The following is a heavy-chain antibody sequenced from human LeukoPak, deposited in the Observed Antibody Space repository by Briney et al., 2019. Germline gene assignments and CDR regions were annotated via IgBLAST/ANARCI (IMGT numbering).Heavy chain of an antibody. J-gene: IGHJ4*02. CDR2: IKQDGSEK. D-gene: IGHD5-18*01. Sequence: GGSLRLSCAASGFTFSSYWMSWVRQAPGKGLEWVANIKQDGSEKYYVDSVKGRFTISRDNAKNSLYLRMNSLRAEDTAVYYCARERGNRGYSYGELDYWGQGTLVTVSS. CDR1: GFTFSSYW. V-gene: IGHV3-7*01. CDR3: ARERGNRGYSYGELDY.